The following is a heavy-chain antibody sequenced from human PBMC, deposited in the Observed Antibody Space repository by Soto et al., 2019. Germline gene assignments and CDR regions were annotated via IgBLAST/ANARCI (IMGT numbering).Heavy chain of an antibody. CDR2: INPNSGGT. D-gene: IGHD3-16*02. Sequence: QVQLVQSGAEVKKPGASVKVSCKASGYTFTGYYMHWVRQAPGQGLEGMGWINPNSGGTNYAQKFQGWVTMTRDTSISTAYMELSRLRSDDTAVYYCARDLTEFGGVIAVLDYWGQGTLVTVSS. CDR1: GYTFTGYY. J-gene: IGHJ4*02. CDR3: ARDLTEFGGVIAVLDY. V-gene: IGHV1-2*04.